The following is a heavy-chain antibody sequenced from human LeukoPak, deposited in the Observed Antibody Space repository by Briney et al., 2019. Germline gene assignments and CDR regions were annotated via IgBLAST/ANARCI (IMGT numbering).Heavy chain of an antibody. CDR2: INPNSGGT. CDR3: ARTYYYGSGIHFDY. D-gene: IGHD3-10*01. J-gene: IGHJ4*02. V-gene: IGHV1-2*02. CDR1: GYTFTDCY. Sequence: ASVKVSCKASGYTFTDCYMYWVRQAPGQGLEWMGWINPNSGGTNYAQKFQSRVTMTRDTSMSTAYMELSRLRSDDTAVYFCARTYYYGSGIHFDYWGQGTLVTVPS.